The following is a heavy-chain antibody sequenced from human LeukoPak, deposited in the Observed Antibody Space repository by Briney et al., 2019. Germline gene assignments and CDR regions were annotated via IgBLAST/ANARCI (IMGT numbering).Heavy chain of an antibody. D-gene: IGHD6-13*01. V-gene: IGHV3-23*01. CDR3: VKASSSSWSSFDY. J-gene: IGHJ4*02. Sequence: GGSLILSCAASGFTFGNYAMSWVRQAPGKGLEWVATISGSGRSTYYADSVKGRFTISRDNSKHTLFLQMASLRAEDTAVYYCVKASSSSWSSFDYWGQGTLVTVSS. CDR1: GFTFGNYA. CDR2: ISGSGRST.